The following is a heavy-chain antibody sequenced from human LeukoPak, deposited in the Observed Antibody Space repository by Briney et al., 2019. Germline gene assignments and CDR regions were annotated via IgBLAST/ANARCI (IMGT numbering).Heavy chain of an antibody. D-gene: IGHD3-10*01. J-gene: IGHJ6*02. CDR1: GFTFSSYA. CDR2: ISGSGGST. Sequence: GGSLRLSCAASGFTFSSYAMSWVRQAPGKGLEWVSAISGSGGSTYYADSVKGRFTISRDNSKNTLYLQMNSLRAEDTAVYYCAKVRPLWFGELWSYYCYGMDVWGQGTTVTVSS. CDR3: AKVRPLWFGELWSYYCYGMDV. V-gene: IGHV3-23*01.